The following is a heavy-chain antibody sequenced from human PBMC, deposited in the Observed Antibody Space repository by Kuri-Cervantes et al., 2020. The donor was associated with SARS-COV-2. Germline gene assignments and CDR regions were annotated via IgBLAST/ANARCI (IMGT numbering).Heavy chain of an antibody. J-gene: IGHJ3*02. CDR2: IKSKTDGGTT. D-gene: IGHD1-26*01. CDR1: GFTFSNAW. V-gene: IGHV3-15*01. Sequence: GESLKISCAASGFTFSNAWMSWVRQAPGKGLEWVGRIKSKTDGGTTDYAAPVKGRFTISRDDSKNTLYLQMNSLRAEDTAVYYCAKDGQRGMGRAFDIWGQGTMVTVSS. CDR3: AKDGQRGMGRAFDI.